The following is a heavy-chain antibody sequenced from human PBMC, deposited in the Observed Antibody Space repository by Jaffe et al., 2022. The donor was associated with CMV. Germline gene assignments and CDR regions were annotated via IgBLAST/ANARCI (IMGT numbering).Heavy chain of an antibody. CDR2: IYHSGST. D-gene: IGHD2-15*01. J-gene: IGHJ4*02. CDR3: ARDGGGCSGGSCYPPASY. V-gene: IGHV4-4*02. Sequence: QVQLQESGPGLVKPSGTLSLTCAVSGGSISSSNWWSWVRQPPGKGLEWIGEIYHSGSTNYNPSLKSRVTISVDKSKNQFSLKLSSVTAADTAVYYCARDGGGCSGGSCYPPASYWGQGTLVTVSS. CDR1: GGSISSSNW.